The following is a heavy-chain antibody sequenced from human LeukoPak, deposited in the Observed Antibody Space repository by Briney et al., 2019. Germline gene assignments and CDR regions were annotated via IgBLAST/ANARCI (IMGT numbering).Heavy chain of an antibody. Sequence: GGSLRLSCAASGFTFSSYSMNWVRQAPGKGLEWVSYISSSSSTIYYADSVKGRFTISRDNAKNSLYLQMNSLRAEDTAAYYCAREGLYCSSTSCYYFDYWGQGTLVTVSS. V-gene: IGHV3-48*01. J-gene: IGHJ4*02. CDR3: AREGLYCSSTSCYYFDY. D-gene: IGHD2-2*01. CDR2: ISSSSSTI. CDR1: GFTFSSYS.